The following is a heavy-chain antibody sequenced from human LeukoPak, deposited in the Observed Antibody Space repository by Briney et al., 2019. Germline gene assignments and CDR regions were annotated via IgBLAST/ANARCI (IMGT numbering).Heavy chain of an antibody. CDR3: AKCTERAVDI. CDR2: ICPTGAGT. Sequence: PAGSLTLSCAASGFTFNGYAMSWVRQDPGTGLEWVSAICPTGAGTYYADSEKGLFTISRDNSQNTLYLQMNSLRAEDTAVYYCAKCTERAVDIWGQGAMVTGSS. V-gene: IGHV3-23*01. CDR1: GFTFNGYA. J-gene: IGHJ3*02. D-gene: IGHD2-2*01.